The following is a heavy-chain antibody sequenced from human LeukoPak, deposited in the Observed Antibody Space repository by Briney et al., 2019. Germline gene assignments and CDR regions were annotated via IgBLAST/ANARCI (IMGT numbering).Heavy chain of an antibody. J-gene: IGHJ4*02. CDR1: GFTVSSNY. D-gene: IGHD6-19*01. CDR3: ATSGWYQGIDY. CDR2: IYSGGST. V-gene: IGHV3-53*01. Sequence: GGSLRLSCAASGFTVSSNYMSWVRQAPGKGLEWVSVIYSGGSTYYADSVKGRSTISRDNSKNTLYLQMNSLRAEDTAVYYCATSGWYQGIDYWGRGTLVTVSS.